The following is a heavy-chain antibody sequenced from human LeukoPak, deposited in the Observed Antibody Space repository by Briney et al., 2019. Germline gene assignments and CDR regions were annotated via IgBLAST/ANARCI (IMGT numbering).Heavy chain of an antibody. Sequence: SETLSLTCTVSGGSISSYYWSWIRQPPGKGLEWIGYIYYSGSTNYNPSLKSRVTISVDTSKNQFSLKLSSVTAADTSVYYCARQSRIAAAGRLDYWGQGTLVTVSS. V-gene: IGHV4-59*08. CDR1: GGSISSYY. CDR2: IYYSGST. CDR3: ARQSRIAAAGRLDY. D-gene: IGHD6-13*01. J-gene: IGHJ4*02.